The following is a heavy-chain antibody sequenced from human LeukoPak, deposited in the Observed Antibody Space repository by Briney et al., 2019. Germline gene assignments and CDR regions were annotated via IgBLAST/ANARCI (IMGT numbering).Heavy chain of an antibody. CDR2: IHTNIDGGRI. CDR3: ARDSASRYCSSTSCGEWFDP. CDR1: GLTFSNFW. D-gene: IGHD2-2*01. J-gene: IGHJ5*02. V-gene: IGHV3-15*01. Sequence: GGSLRLSCVASGLTFSNFWMSWVRQAPGKGLEWVGRIHTNIDGGRIDYAPPVKGRFTISRDDSKNSLYLQMNSLRAEDTAVYYCARDSASRYCSSTSCGEWFDPWGQGTLVTVSS.